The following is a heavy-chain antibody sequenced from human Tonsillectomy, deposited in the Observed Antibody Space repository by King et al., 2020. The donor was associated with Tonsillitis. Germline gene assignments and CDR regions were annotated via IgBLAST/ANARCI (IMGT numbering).Heavy chain of an antibody. CDR2: TYYSGST. Sequence: QLQESGPGLVKPSETLSLTCTVSGDSISSSSYFWGWIRQPPGKGLEWIGSTYYSGSTYYSPSLKSRVTISVDTSKNQFSLKLSSVTAADTAVYYCARLVAGTSWFAPWGQGTLVTVSS. CDR3: ARLVAGTSWFAP. J-gene: IGHJ5*02. CDR1: GDSISSSSYF. D-gene: IGHD6-19*01. V-gene: IGHV4-39*01.